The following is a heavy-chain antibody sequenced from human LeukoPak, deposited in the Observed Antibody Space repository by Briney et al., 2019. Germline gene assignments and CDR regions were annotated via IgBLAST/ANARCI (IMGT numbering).Heavy chain of an antibody. J-gene: IGHJ6*03. V-gene: IGHV3-23*01. Sequence: GGSLRLSCAASGFTFSSYAMSWVRQAPGKGLEWVSAISGSGSSTYYADSVKGRFTISRDNSKNTLYLQMNRLRVEDTAVYYCAKRGGLPPLDYYYYYMDVSGKGTTVTVSS. CDR2: ISGSGSST. D-gene: IGHD2-21*02. CDR1: GFTFSSYA. CDR3: AKRGGLPPLDYYYYYMDV.